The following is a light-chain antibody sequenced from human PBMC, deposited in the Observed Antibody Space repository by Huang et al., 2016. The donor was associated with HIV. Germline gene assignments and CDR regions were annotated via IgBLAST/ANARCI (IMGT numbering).Light chain of an antibody. CDR1: QSVGSN. J-gene: IGKJ2*01. Sequence: EILLTQSPAILSVSPGEGATLSCRASQSVGSNLAWYQQKPGQAPKCLMYSVSTRATGIPARFSGSGSETEFTLTISSLQSEDFAVYYCQQYNNWPYTFGPGTKLELK. CDR2: SVS. V-gene: IGKV3-15*01. CDR3: QQYNNWPYT.